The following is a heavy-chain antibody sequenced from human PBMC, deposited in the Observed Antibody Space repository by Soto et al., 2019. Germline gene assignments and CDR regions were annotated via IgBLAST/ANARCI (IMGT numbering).Heavy chain of an antibody. CDR3: ARQGPGDVSALDY. CDR2: ISSETSST. V-gene: IGHV3-11*03. CDR1: GFSFRDYY. J-gene: IGHJ4*02. Sequence: PGGSLRLSCAASGFSFRDYYMTWIRQAPGKGLEWVSYISSETSSTNYADSVRGRFTFSRDNAKNSLYLQMTSTRTEATAVYYCARQGPGDVSALDYWGQGTLVTVSS. D-gene: IGHD3-16*02.